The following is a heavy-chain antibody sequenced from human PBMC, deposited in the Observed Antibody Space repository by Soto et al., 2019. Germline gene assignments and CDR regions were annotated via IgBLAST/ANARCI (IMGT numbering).Heavy chain of an antibody. V-gene: IGHV1-69*02. CDR2: IIPILVIA. J-gene: IGHJ4*02. CDR3: ARTYSGRFDY. Sequence: WVRQAPGQGLESMGSIIPILVIANCSQNFQGRVTITADKSTSTAYXXXXXXXXXXXAVYYCARTYSGRFDYWGQGTLVTVSS. D-gene: IGHD5-12*01.